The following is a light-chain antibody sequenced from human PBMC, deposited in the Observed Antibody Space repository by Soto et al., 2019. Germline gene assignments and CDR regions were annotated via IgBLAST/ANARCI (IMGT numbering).Light chain of an antibody. V-gene: IGLV2-23*02. J-gene: IGLJ3*02. CDR1: GSDVGSYIL. CDR3: CSYAGGTSWV. Sequence: QSVMTQPASGSGSPGQSITISCTGTGSDVGSYILVSWYQQHPGKAPKLIIYEVSERPSGVSDRFSGSKSDNTASLTISGLQAEDEADYYCCSYAGGTSWVFGRGTKLTVL. CDR2: EVS.